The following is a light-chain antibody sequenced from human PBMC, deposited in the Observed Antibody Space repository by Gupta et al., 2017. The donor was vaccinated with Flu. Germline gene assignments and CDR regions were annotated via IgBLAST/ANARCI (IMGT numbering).Light chain of an antibody. CDR1: QSISSY. J-gene: IGKJ1*01. CDR2: AAS. CDR3: QPSDSTPWT. V-gene: IGKV1-39*01. Sequence: DLQMPQSPSSLSASVGARVTITCPASQSISSYLNWYTQKPGKAPKLLIYAASSLQSGVPTRFSGSGSGTEFTRTISRLQTEDFATYYRQPSDSTPWTFGQGTKVEIK.